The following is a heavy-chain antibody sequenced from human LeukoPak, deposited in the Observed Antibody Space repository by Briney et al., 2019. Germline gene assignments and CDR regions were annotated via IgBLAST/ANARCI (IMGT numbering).Heavy chain of an antibody. D-gene: IGHD3-3*01. V-gene: IGHV1-18*01. CDR3: ARDGGAYYDFWSGSVNWFDP. CDR2: ISAYNGNT. CDR1: GYTFTSYG. J-gene: IGHJ5*02. Sequence: GASVKVSCKASGYTFTSYGISWVQQAPGQGLEWMGWISAYNGNTNYAQKLQGRVTMTTDTSTSTAYMELRSLRSDDTAVYYCARDGGAYYDFWSGSVNWFDPWGQRTLVTVSS.